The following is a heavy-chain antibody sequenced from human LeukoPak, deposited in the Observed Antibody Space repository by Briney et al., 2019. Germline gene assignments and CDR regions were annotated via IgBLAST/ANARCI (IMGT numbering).Heavy chain of an antibody. CDR1: GFTFDDYA. CDR3: AKDRGARGTGFDY. Sequence: GRSLRLSFAASGFTFDDYAMHWVRPAPGKGLGWVSGISWNSGSIGYAVSVKGRFTISRDNAKNSLYLQMNSLRAEDTALYYCAKDRGARGTGFDYWGQGTLVTVSS. D-gene: IGHD1-1*01. J-gene: IGHJ4*02. CDR2: ISWNSGSI. V-gene: IGHV3-9*01.